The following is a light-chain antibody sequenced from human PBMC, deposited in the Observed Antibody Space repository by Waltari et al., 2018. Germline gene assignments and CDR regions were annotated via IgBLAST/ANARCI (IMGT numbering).Light chain of an antibody. V-gene: IGLV2-14*02. CDR2: DVT. Sequence: QSALTQPASVSGSPGQSITISCPGTSNEMSPCTLISWYQKHPGKAPKLMIYDVTKRPSGVSNRFSGSKSGNTASLTISGLQPEDEADYYCSSYTTSSLYVFGTGTEVTVL. CDR1: SNEMSPCTL. CDR3: SSYTTSSLYV. J-gene: IGLJ1*01.